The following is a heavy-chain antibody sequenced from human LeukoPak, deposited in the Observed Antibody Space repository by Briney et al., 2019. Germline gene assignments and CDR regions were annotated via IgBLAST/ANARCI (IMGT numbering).Heavy chain of an antibody. J-gene: IGHJ4*02. Sequence: ASVKVSCKASGYTFTGYYMHWVRQAPGQGLEWMGWINPNSGGTNYAQKFQGRVTMTRDTSISTACMELSRLRSDDTAVYYCAREGGYYYDSSGYYGYWGQGALVTVSS. V-gene: IGHV1-2*02. D-gene: IGHD3-22*01. CDR3: AREGGYYYDSSGYYGY. CDR2: INPNSGGT. CDR1: GYTFTGYY.